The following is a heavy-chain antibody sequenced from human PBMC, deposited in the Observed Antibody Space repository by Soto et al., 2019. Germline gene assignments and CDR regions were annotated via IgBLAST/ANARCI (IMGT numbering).Heavy chain of an antibody. CDR2: IKQDGSEK. CDR1: GFTFSSYW. J-gene: IGHJ6*02. CDR3: ATVTDTAMVTIWDYYYYGMDV. V-gene: IGHV3-7*05. D-gene: IGHD5-18*01. Sequence: GGSLRLSCAASGFTFSSYWMSWVRQAPGKGLEWVANIKQDGSEKYYVDSVKGRFTISRDNAKNSLYLQMNSLRAEDTAVYYCATVTDTAMVTIWDYYYYGMDVWGQGTTVTVS.